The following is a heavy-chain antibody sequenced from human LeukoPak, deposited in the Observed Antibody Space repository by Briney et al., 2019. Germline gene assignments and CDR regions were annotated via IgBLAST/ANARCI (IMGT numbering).Heavy chain of an antibody. V-gene: IGHV1-2*02. Sequence: ASVKVSCKASGYTFTGYYMHWVRQAPGQGLEWMGWINPNSAGTNYAQNFQGRVTMTRDTSISTAYMEVSRLRSDDTAVYYCARAPPNYDILTGYYPNWYFDLWGRGTLVTVSS. J-gene: IGHJ2*01. D-gene: IGHD3-9*01. CDR2: INPNSAGT. CDR1: GYTFTGYY. CDR3: ARAPPNYDILTGYYPNWYFDL.